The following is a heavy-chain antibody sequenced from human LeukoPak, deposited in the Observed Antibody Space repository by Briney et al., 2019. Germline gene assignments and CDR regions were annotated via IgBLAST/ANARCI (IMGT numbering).Heavy chain of an antibody. J-gene: IGHJ5*02. V-gene: IGHV4-34*01. Sequence: SETLSLTCAVYGGSFSGYYWSWIRQPPGKGLEWIGEINHSGSTNYNPSLKSRVTISVDTSKNQFSLKLSSVTAADTAVYYCARRVTIFNPWGQGTLVTVSS. CDR2: INHSGST. CDR3: ARRVTIFNP. CDR1: GGSFSGYY. D-gene: IGHD2-21*02.